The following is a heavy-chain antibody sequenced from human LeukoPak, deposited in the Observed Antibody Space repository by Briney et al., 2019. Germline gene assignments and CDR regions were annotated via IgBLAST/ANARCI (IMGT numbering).Heavy chain of an antibody. CDR1: AFTFSSNA. V-gene: IGHV3-23*01. Sequence: PGRSLRLSCAASAFTFSSNAMNCVRQAPGEGREWVSAIRGSGGSTYYSNSMKGRGTISMNNYKNTLYVQMNSLRAEDTAVYYCAKGPTVFGVVIIRSPYYFDYWGQGTLVTVSS. CDR2: IRGSGGST. D-gene: IGHD3-3*01. J-gene: IGHJ4*02. CDR3: AKGPTVFGVVIIRSPYYFDY.